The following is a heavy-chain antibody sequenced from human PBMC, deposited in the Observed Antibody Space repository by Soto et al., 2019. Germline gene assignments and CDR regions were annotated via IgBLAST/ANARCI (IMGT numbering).Heavy chain of an antibody. CDR3: ASASDCVSLHCDDWFDP. J-gene: IGHJ5*02. CDR2: IIPIFGTT. Sequence: QVQLVQSGAEVKKPGSSVKVTCKASGGTFRSDAISCVRQAPGQGLEWMGGIIPIFGTTQYAQKFQGRVTITADAATGTADLELTSLKSKDTAIYSCASASDCVSLHCDDWFDPWGQGTLVTVSS. CDR1: GGTFRSDA. V-gene: IGHV1-69*12. D-gene: IGHD2-21*01.